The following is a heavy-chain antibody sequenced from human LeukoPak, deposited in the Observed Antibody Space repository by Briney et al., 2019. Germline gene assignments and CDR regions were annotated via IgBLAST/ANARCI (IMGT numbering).Heavy chain of an antibody. Sequence: GASVKVSCKASGYTFTSYGISWVRQAPGQGLEWMGWISAYNGNTNYAQKLQGRVTMTRDTSTSTVYMELSSLRSEDTAVYYCARSLSMEWLLYRFDYWGQGTLVTVSS. CDR1: GYTFTSYG. D-gene: IGHD3-3*01. J-gene: IGHJ4*02. V-gene: IGHV1-18*01. CDR2: ISAYNGNT. CDR3: ARSLSMEWLLYRFDY.